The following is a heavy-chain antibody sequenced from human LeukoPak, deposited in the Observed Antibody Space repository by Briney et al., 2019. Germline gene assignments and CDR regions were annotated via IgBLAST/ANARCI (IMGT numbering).Heavy chain of an antibody. J-gene: IGHJ4*02. CDR1: GFPFSRYW. CDR3: ARDMAAGGAF. CDR2: LYSGGTT. V-gene: IGHV3-53*01. D-gene: IGHD6-13*01. Sequence: GGSLRLSCAASGFPFSRYWMPWVRQAPGKGLEWVSVLYSGGTTYYADSVKGRFTISRDNSKNNVYLKMNSLRAEDTAVYFCARDMAAGGAFWGQGALVTVSS.